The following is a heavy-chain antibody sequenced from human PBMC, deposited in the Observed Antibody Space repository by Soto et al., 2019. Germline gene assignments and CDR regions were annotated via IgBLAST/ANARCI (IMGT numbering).Heavy chain of an antibody. D-gene: IGHD4-17*01. CDR1: GFTFSSYG. CDR2: IWYDGSNK. CDR3: ASHRSTVVTTPFDY. J-gene: IGHJ4*02. Sequence: GGSLRLSCAASGFTFSSYGMHWVRQAPGKGLEWVAVIWYDGSNKYYADSVKGRFTISRDNSKNTLYLQMNSLRAEDTAVYYCASHRSTVVTTPFDYWGQGTPVTVSS. V-gene: IGHV3-33*01.